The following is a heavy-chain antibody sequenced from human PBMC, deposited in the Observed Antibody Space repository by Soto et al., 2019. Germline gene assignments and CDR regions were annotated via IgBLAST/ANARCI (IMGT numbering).Heavy chain of an antibody. CDR3: ARVDIVVVPAAMYTVDYYYYYMDV. D-gene: IGHD2-2*01. Sequence: PSETLSLTCTVSGGSISSYYWSWIRQPPGKGLEWIGYIYYSGSTNYNPSLKSRVTISVDTSKNQFSLKLSSVTAADTAVYYCARVDIVVVPAAMYTVDYYYYYMDVWGKGTTVTVSS. CDR2: IYYSGST. V-gene: IGHV4-59*01. CDR1: GGSISSYY. J-gene: IGHJ6*03.